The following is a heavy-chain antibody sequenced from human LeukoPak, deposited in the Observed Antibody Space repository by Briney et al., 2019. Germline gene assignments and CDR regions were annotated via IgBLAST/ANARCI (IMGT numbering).Heavy chain of an antibody. CDR3: ARVARDSSGYYYDY. J-gene: IGHJ4*02. V-gene: IGHV3-64*01. CDR1: GFTFSSYA. CDR2: ISSNGGST. D-gene: IGHD3-22*01. Sequence: GGSLRLSCAASGFTFSSYAMHWVRQAPGKGLEYVSAISSNGGSTCYANSVKGRFTISRDNSKNTLYLQMGSLRVEDMAVYYCARVARDSSGYYYDYWGQGTLVTVSS.